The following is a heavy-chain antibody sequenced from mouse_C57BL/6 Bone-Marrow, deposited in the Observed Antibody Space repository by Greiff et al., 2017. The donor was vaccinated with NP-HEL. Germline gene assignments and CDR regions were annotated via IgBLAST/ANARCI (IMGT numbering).Heavy chain of an antibody. CDR1: GYAFSSSW. J-gene: IGHJ4*01. CDR3: ARWGDVYAMDY. V-gene: IGHV1-82*01. Sequence: QVQLQQSGPELVKPGASVKISCKASGYAFSSSWMNWVKQRPGKGLEWIGRIYPGDGDTNYNGKFKGKATLTADKSSSTAYMQLSSLTSEDSAVYFGARWGDVYAMDYWGQGTSVTVSS. CDR2: IYPGDGDT. D-gene: IGHD3-3*01.